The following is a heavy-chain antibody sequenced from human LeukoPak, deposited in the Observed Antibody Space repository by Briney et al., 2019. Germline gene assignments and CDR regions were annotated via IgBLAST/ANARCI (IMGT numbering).Heavy chain of an antibody. Sequence: SETLSLTRTVSGGSISSYYWSWIQQPAGKGLEWIGRIYTSGSTNYNPSLKSRVTMSVDTSKNQFSLKLSSVTAADTAVYYCARGRWLQLRRAGCYYYYMDVWGKGTTVTVSS. CDR1: GGSISSYY. V-gene: IGHV4-4*07. J-gene: IGHJ6*03. CDR2: IYTSGST. D-gene: IGHD5-24*01. CDR3: ARGRWLQLRRAGCYYYYMDV.